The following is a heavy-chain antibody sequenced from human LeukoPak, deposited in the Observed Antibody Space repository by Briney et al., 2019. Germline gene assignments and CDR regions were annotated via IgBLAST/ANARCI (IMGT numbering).Heavy chain of an antibody. Sequence: SETLSLTCIVSGDSISSYYWSWIRQPPGKGLEWIGYIYYSGSTNYNPSLKSRVTISVDTSKNQFSLKLRSVTAADTAVYYCARHASSVVDYYDSSGLDAFDIWGQGTMVTVSS. CDR2: IYYSGST. V-gene: IGHV4-59*01. CDR1: GDSISSYY. D-gene: IGHD3-22*01. J-gene: IGHJ3*02. CDR3: ARHASSVVDYYDSSGLDAFDI.